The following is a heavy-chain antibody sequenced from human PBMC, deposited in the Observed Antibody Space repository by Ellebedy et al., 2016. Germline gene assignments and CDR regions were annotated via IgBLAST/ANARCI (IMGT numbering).Heavy chain of an antibody. CDR3: ARVDGKKVQGGVFFSDS. CDR1: GFTFSDYY. D-gene: IGHD3-3*01. J-gene: IGHJ4*02. CDR2: INPSSINI. V-gene: IGHV3-11*04. Sequence: GGSLRLSXAASGFTFSDYYMSWIRQTPGKGLEWVSYINPSSINIDYADAVKGRFTISRDNAKNTLYLEMHSLTDDDTAVYYCARVDGKKVQGGVFFSDSWGQGTLVTVSS.